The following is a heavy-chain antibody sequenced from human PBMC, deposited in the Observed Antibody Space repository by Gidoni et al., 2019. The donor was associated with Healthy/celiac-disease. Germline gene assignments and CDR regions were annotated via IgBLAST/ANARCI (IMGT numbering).Heavy chain of an antibody. Sequence: QVQLVQSGAEVKKPEASVKVSCKASGYTFTSYAISWVRQAPGQGLEWMGWISAYNGNTNYAQKLQGRVTMTTDTSTSTAYMELRSLRSDDTAVYYCARDPPNNIWFGEGETGLYDYWGQGTLVTVSS. J-gene: IGHJ4*02. CDR2: ISAYNGNT. V-gene: IGHV1-18*01. D-gene: IGHD3-10*01. CDR3: ARDPPNNIWFGEGETGLYDY. CDR1: GYTFTSYA.